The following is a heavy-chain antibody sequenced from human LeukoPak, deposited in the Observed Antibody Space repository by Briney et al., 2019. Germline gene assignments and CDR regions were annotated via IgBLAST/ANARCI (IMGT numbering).Heavy chain of an antibody. J-gene: IGHJ4*02. V-gene: IGHV1-3*01. D-gene: IGHD3-22*01. CDR2: INAGNGNT. CDR1: GYTFTSYA. CDR3: AGVVHYYDSSGYPTYYFDY. Sequence: GASVKVSCKASGYTFTSYAMHWVRQAPGQRLEWMGWINAGNGNTKYSQKFQGRVTITRDTSASTAYMELSSLRSEDTAVYYCAGVVHYYDSSGYPTYYFDYWGQGTLVTVSS.